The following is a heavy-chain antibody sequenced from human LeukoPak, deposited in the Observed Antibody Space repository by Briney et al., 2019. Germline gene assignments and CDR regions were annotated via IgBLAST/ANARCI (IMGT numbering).Heavy chain of an antibody. CDR1: GGSFSGYY. J-gene: IGHJ6*03. Sequence: SETLSLTCAVYGGSFSGYYWSWIRQPPGKGLEGIGEMNNSGSTNYNPSLKSRVTISVDTTKNQFSLRLSSVTAADTAVYYCARLTKNASGTSRFGKTKRGYMDVWGKGTPVTISS. CDR2: MNNSGST. D-gene: IGHD3-10*01. V-gene: IGHV4-34*01. CDR3: ARLTKNASGTSRFGKTKRGYMDV.